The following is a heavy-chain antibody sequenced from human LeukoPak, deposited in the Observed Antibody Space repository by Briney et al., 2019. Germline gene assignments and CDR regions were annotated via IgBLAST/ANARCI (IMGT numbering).Heavy chain of an antibody. Sequence: KVSCKASGYTFTSYYMHWVRQASGKGLEWVGRIRSKANSYATAYAASVKGRFTISRDDSKNTAYLQMNCLKTEGTAVYYCTRHQHSGSYFLDYWGQGTLVTVSS. J-gene: IGHJ4*02. CDR1: GYTFTSYY. V-gene: IGHV3-73*01. D-gene: IGHD1-26*01. CDR2: IRSKANSYAT. CDR3: TRHQHSGSYFLDY.